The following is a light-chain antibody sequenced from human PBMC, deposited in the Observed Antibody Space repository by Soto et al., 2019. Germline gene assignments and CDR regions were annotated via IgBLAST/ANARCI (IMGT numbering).Light chain of an antibody. V-gene: IGKV1-5*03. Sequence: DIKMTQSPSTLSASVGDRVTITCRASQSIGTLLAWHQQEPWKAPKLLIYKASSLESGLPSRFNGSGSGTEFTLTICTLQPDDIATYYCQQYKSSPCTFGQGTKLELK. CDR2: KAS. CDR3: QQYKSSPCT. CDR1: QSIGTL. J-gene: IGKJ2*02.